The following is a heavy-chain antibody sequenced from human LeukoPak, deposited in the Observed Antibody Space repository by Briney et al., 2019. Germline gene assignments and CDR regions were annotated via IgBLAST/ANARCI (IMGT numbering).Heavy chain of an antibody. CDR1: GYTFTSYD. Sequence: ASVKVSCKASGYTFTSYDINWVRQATGQGLEWRGWMNPNSGNTGYAQKFQGRVTMTRNTSISTAYMELSSLRSEDTAVYYCARGGSSSWQIHDRSYYYYGMDVWGQGTTVTVSS. D-gene: IGHD6-13*01. J-gene: IGHJ6*02. CDR2: MNPNSGNT. V-gene: IGHV1-8*01. CDR3: ARGGSSSWQIHDRSYYYYGMDV.